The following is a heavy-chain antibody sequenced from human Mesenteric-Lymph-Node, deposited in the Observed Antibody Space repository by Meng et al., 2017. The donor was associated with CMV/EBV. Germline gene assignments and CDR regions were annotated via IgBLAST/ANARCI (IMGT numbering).Heavy chain of an antibody. CDR2: IDSSGTIV. CDR1: GYIFSNYD. D-gene: IGHD5-12*01. J-gene: IGHJ4*02. V-gene: IGHV3-48*03. Sequence: GGSLRPSCAASGYIFSNYDMNWVRQTSGKGLEWVSYIDSSGTIVEYAKSGQGRFIMSRDNAKKSLYLQMNSLSGEDTAVYYCSRRLPSEGYDWWGQGTLVTVSS. CDR3: SRRLPSEGYDW.